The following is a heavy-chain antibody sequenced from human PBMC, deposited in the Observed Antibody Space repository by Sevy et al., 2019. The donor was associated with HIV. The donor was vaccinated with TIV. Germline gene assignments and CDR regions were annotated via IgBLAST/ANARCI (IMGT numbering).Heavy chain of an antibody. CDR2: INPSDGGT. CDR3: ASYTTGSRRDY. Sequence: ASVKVSCKASGYTITRYYMHWMRQAPGQGLEWMGIINPSDGGTTYAQKFQGRVTMTRDTSTSTVYMELSSLRSEDTAVYYCASYTTGSRRDYWGQGTLVTVSS. CDR1: GYTITRYY. D-gene: IGHD3-16*01. V-gene: IGHV1-46*01. J-gene: IGHJ4*02.